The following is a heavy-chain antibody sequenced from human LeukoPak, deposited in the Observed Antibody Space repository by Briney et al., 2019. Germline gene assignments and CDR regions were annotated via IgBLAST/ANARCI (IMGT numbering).Heavy chain of an antibody. J-gene: IGHJ4*02. Sequence: PSETLPLTCAVYGGSFSGYYWSWIRQPPGKGLEWIGEINHSGSTNYNPSLKSRVTISVDTSKNQFSLKLSSVTAADTAVYYCARHSYDSSGYFGYWGQGTLVTVPS. V-gene: IGHV4-34*01. CDR1: GGSFSGYY. CDR2: INHSGST. D-gene: IGHD3-22*01. CDR3: ARHSYDSSGYFGY.